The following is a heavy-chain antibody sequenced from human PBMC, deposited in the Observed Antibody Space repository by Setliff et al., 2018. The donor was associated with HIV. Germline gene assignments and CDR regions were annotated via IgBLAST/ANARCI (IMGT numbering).Heavy chain of an antibody. V-gene: IGHV1-3*03. CDR3: ARGALLAVFDFDH. J-gene: IGHJ4*01. D-gene: IGHD3-10*01. Sequence: ASVKVSCKASGYTFTSTPLHWVRQAPGQRLEWMGWINTGNGDTKYSQGFQGRVSFTRDTSASTTYMELSSLRSEDMAVYYCARGALLAVFDFDHWGHGTLVTVSS. CDR1: GYTFTSTP. CDR2: INTGNGDT.